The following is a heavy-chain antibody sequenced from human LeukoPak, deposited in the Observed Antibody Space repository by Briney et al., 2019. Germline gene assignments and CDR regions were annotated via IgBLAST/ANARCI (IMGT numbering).Heavy chain of an antibody. D-gene: IGHD6-13*01. CDR2: INHSGST. CDR3: ARAIAAAAYYMDV. Sequence: SETLSLTCTVSGYSISSDYYWSWIRQPPGKGLEWIGEINHSGSTNYNPSLKSRVTISVDTSKNQFSLKLSSVTAADTAVYYCARAIAAAAYYMDVWGKGTTVTVSS. J-gene: IGHJ6*03. V-gene: IGHV4-38-2*02. CDR1: GYSISSDYY.